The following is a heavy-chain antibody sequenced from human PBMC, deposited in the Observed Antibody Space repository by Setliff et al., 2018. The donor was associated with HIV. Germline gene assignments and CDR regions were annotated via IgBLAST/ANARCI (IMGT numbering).Heavy chain of an antibody. D-gene: IGHD2-2*01. CDR3: ARGYCSSTTCLYYFDY. V-gene: IGHV3-21*01. J-gene: IGHJ4*02. CDR1: GFTFSSYS. CDR2: ISSSSSYI. Sequence: GGSLRLSCAASGFTFSSYSMNWVRQAPGKGLEWVSSISSSSSYIYYADSVKGRFTISRDNAKNSLYLQMNSLGAEDTAVYYCARGYCSSTTCLYYFDYWGQGTLVTVSS.